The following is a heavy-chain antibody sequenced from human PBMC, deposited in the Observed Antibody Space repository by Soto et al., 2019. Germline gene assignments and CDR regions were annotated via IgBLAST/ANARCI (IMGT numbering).Heavy chain of an antibody. Sequence: QVQLVQSGAEVKKPGSSVKVSCKASGGTFSSYTISWVRQAPGQGLEWMGRIIPILGIANYAQKLQGRVTITADKSTSTAYMELSSLRSEDTAVYYCARDVPSIAAAGDAFDIWGQGTMVTVSS. CDR3: ARDVPSIAAAGDAFDI. D-gene: IGHD6-13*01. CDR2: IIPILGIA. CDR1: GGTFSSYT. V-gene: IGHV1-69*08. J-gene: IGHJ3*02.